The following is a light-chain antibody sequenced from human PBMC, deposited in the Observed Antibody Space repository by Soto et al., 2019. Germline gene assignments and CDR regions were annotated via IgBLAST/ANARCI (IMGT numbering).Light chain of an antibody. CDR2: GAS. J-gene: IGKJ5*01. CDR3: QQYNNWPRT. Sequence: EIVMTQSPATLSVSPGERAIVSCMASQSVSSDLAWYQQKPGQAPRLLIYGASTRATGFPARFGGSGSGTEFTLTISSLEPEDFAVYYCQQYNNWPRTFGQGTRLEI. V-gene: IGKV3-15*01. CDR1: QSVSSD.